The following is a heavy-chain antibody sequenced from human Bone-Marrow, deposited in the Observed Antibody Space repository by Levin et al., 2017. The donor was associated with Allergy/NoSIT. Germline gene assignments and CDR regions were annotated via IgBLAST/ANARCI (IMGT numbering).Heavy chain of an antibody. CDR3: VKDRRWKNEYNERTFDY. V-gene: IGHV3-30*18. D-gene: IGHD5-24*01. Sequence: PGGSLRLSCSASGITFRNYEMHWVRQTPDKGLEWVAGISYAGTTKYYGDSVKGRFTISRDDFKNTLFLQMNSLRVEDTAVYYCVKDRRWKNEYNERTFDYWGRGTLVAVSS. CDR1: GITFRNYE. J-gene: IGHJ4*02. CDR2: ISYAGTTK.